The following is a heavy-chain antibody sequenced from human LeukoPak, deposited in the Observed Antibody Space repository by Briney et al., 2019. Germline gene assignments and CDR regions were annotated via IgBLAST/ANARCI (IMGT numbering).Heavy chain of an antibody. V-gene: IGHV4-34*01. CDR3: ARVRGYCSSTICYRYYFDY. Sequence: SETLSLTCAVYGGSFSGYYWSWIRQPPGKGLEWIGEINHSGSTNYNPSLKSRVTISVDTSKNQFSLKLTSVTAADTAVYYCARVRGYCSSTICYRYYFDYWGQGTLVTVSS. J-gene: IGHJ4*02. CDR1: GGSFSGYY. D-gene: IGHD2-2*01. CDR2: INHSGST.